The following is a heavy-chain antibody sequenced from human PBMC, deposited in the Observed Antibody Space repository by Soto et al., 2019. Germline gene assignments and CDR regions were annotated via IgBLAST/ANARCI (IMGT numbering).Heavy chain of an antibody. D-gene: IGHD3-16*01. Sequence: ASVKVSCKASGYTFTGYYMHWVRQAPGQRLEWMGWINPNSGGTNYAQKFQGWVTMTRDTSISTAYMELSRLRSDDTAVYYCARGLGGLYYYYYGMDVWGQGTTVTVSS. V-gene: IGHV1-2*04. CDR3: ARGLGGLYYYYYGMDV. CDR1: GYTFTGYY. J-gene: IGHJ6*02. CDR2: INPNSGGT.